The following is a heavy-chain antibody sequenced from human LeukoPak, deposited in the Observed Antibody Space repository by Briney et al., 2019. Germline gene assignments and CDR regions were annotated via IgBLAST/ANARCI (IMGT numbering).Heavy chain of an antibody. CDR3: ARDAPYSSGWYYFDY. J-gene: IGHJ4*02. D-gene: IGHD6-19*01. CDR1: GYTFTSYG. V-gene: IGHV1-18*01. Sequence: ASVKVSCKASGYTFTSYGISWVRQAPGQGLEWMGWISAYNGNTNFAQKLQGRVTMTTDTSTSTAYMELRSLRSDDTAVYYCARDAPYSSGWYYFDYWGQGTLVTVSS. CDR2: ISAYNGNT.